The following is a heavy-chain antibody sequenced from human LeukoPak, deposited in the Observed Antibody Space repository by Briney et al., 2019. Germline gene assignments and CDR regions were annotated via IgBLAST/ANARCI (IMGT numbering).Heavy chain of an antibody. D-gene: IGHD3-10*01. CDR1: GGSFSGYY. V-gene: IGHV4-34*01. Sequence: SETLSLTCAVYGGSFSGYYWSWIRQPPGKGLEWIGEINHSGSTSYNPSLKSRVTISVDTSKNQFSLKLSSVTAADTAVYYCAWYGSAQHNWFDPWGQGTLVTVSS. CDR3: AWYGSAQHNWFDP. J-gene: IGHJ5*02. CDR2: INHSGST.